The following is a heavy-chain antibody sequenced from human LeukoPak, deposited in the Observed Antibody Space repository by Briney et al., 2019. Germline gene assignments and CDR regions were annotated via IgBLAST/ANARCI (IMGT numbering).Heavy chain of an antibody. J-gene: IGHJ4*02. Sequence: GSLRLSCAASGFTFSSYEMNWVRQPPGKGLEWIGEINHSGSTNYNPSLKSRVTISVDTSKNQFSLKLSSVTAADTAVYYCARSGLAVAGIWGQGTLVTVSS. CDR1: GFTFSSYE. V-gene: IGHV4-34*01. CDR2: INHSGST. D-gene: IGHD6-19*01. CDR3: ARSGLAVAGI.